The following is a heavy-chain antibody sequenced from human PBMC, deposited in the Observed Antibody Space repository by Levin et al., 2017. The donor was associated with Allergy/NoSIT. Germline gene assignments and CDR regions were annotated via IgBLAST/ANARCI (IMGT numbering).Heavy chain of an antibody. Sequence: QTLSLTCTFSGFSLSTSGMRVSWIRQPPGKALEWLARIDWDDDKFYSTSLKTRLTISKDTSKNQVVLTMTNMDPVDTATYYCARECYYGSGSCGQGYYMDVWGKGTTVTVSS. V-gene: IGHV2-70*04. CDR2: IDWDDDK. CDR1: GFSLSTSGMR. D-gene: IGHD3-10*01. J-gene: IGHJ6*03. CDR3: ARECYYGSGSCGQGYYMDV.